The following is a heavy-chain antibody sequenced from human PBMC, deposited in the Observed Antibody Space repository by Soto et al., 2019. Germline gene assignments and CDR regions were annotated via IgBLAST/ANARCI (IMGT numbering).Heavy chain of an antibody. Sequence: GESLKISCKGSGYTFTDYWIGWVRQLPGKGLEWMGIIYPGDSDTRYSPSFQGHVTITVDKSTSTAYLQWNTLKASDTAMYYCARDQGVAAAGITWFDPWGQGSLVTVSS. CDR1: GYTFTDYW. CDR2: IYPGDSDT. V-gene: IGHV5-51*01. D-gene: IGHD6-13*01. J-gene: IGHJ5*02. CDR3: ARDQGVAAAGITWFDP.